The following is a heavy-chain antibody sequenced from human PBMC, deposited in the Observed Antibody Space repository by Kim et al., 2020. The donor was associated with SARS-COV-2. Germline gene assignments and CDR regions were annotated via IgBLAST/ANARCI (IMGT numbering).Heavy chain of an antibody. J-gene: IGHJ6*02. CDR3: ASQGQLGGAYGMDV. CDR2: IKQDGSEK. V-gene: IGHV3-7*03. D-gene: IGHD6-13*01. Sequence: GGSLRLSCAASGFTFSSYWMSWVRQAPGKGLEWVANIKQDGSEKYYVDSVKGRFTISRDNAKNSLYLQMNSLRAEDTAVYYCASQGQLGGAYGMDVWGQGTTVTVSS. CDR1: GFTFSSYW.